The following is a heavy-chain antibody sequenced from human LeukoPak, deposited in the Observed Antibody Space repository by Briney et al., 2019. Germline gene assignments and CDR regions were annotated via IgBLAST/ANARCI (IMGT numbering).Heavy chain of an antibody. D-gene: IGHD1-26*01. CDR2: IKHEGSEK. Sequence: GRCRRLSCGAAEFIVRSYCRSRRPQAPGKELEWLANIKHEGSEKYYVDSVKGRFTISRDNAQNSLYLQMSSLRAEDTAVYYCARYTFLGGGYYNYYFDYWGQGTLVAVSS. CDR3: ARYTFLGGGYYNYYFDY. V-gene: IGHV3-7*01. J-gene: IGHJ4*02. CDR1: EFIVRSYC.